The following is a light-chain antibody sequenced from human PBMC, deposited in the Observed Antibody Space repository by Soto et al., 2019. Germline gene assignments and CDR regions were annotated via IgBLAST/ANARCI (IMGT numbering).Light chain of an antibody. J-gene: IGKJ1*01. V-gene: IGKV1-39*01. Sequence: DIQMTQSPSSLSASVRDSVTITCRASQSISSYLNWYQEKPGKAPKLLMYAASSLQSVVPARFSGRGSGTDFTLTISSLQPEDFATYYCQRSYSTPRTFEQGTKVEIK. CDR2: AAS. CDR3: QRSYSTPRT. CDR1: QSISSY.